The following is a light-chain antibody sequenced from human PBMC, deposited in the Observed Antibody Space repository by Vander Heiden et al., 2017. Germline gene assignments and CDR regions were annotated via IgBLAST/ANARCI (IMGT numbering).Light chain of an antibody. Sequence: QTVVTQDPSLTVSPGATATLTCASSTGVVTSAYYPNWFQQKPGQAPRELIYSTGNKHAWTPARFSGTLLGGKAALTLSGVQPEDEAEYYCLLYFGGEAVFGGGTKLTV. V-gene: IGLV7-43*01. J-gene: IGLJ2*01. CDR1: TGVVTSAYY. CDR2: STG. CDR3: LLYFGGEAV.